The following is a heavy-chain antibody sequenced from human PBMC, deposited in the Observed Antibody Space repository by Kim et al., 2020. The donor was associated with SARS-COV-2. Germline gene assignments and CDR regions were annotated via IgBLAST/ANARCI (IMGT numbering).Heavy chain of an antibody. CDR2: IDPSDSYT. CDR3: ARLVSHYDSSGYPLWYFDY. J-gene: IGHJ4*02. D-gene: IGHD3-22*01. V-gene: IGHV5-10-1*01. Sequence: GESLKISCKGSGYSFTSYWISWVRQMPGKGLEWMGRIDPSDSYTNYSPSFQGHVTISADKSISTAYLQWSSLKASGTAMYYCARLVSHYDSSGYPLWYFDYWGQGTLVTVSS. CDR1: GYSFTSYW.